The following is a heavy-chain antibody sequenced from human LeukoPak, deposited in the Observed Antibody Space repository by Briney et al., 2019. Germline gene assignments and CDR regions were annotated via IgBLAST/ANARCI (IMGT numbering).Heavy chain of an antibody. CDR2: IYYSGST. V-gene: IGHV4-59*08. CDR1: GGSISSYY. D-gene: IGHD5-12*01. J-gene: IGHJ5*02. Sequence: SETLSLTCTVSGGSISSYYWSWIRQPPGKGLEWIGYIYYSGSTNYNPSLKSRVTMSVDTSKNQFSLKLSSVTAADTAVYYCARLKWLRINWFDPWGQGTLVTVSS. CDR3: ARLKWLRINWFDP.